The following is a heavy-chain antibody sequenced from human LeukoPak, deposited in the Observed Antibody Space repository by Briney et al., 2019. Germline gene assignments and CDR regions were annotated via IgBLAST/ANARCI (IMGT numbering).Heavy chain of an antibody. J-gene: IGHJ4*02. Sequence: PGGSLRLSCAASGFIFSSYSMNWVRQAPGKGLEWISKINSGSSTIYYKDSVRGRFTISRDNAKNSLYLQMNSLRAEDTAVYYCARDHELDSYFDYWGQGTLVTVSS. V-gene: IGHV3-48*04. D-gene: IGHD1-1*01. CDR3: ARDHELDSYFDY. CDR2: INSGSSTI. CDR1: GFIFSSYS.